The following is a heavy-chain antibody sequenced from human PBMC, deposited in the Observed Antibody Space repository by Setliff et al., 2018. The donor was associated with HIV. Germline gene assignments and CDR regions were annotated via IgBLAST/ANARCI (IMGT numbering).Heavy chain of an antibody. V-gene: IGHV4-61*09. CDR3: ARFYDYYGHRLDY. CDR2: IFTSGST. Sequence: PSETLSLTCTVSGGSISSGSYYWSWIRQPAGKGLDWVGHIFTSGSTNYNPSLKSRVTISVDTSKNQFSLRLSSVTAADTAVYYYARFYDYYGHRLDYWGQGTQVTVSS. CDR1: GGSISSGSYY. J-gene: IGHJ4*02. D-gene: IGHD3-16*01.